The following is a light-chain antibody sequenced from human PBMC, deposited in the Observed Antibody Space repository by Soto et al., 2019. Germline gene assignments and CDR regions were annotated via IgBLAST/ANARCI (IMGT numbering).Light chain of an antibody. CDR3: QQRSNWPVT. CDR1: QSVRRY. Sequence: EIVLTQSPATLSLSPGERATLSCRASQSVRRYLAWYQQKPGQTPRLLIYDASNRATDIPARFSGSGSGTDFTLTISSLVPEAFAVYSCQQRSNWPVTFGQGTRVEIK. CDR2: DAS. J-gene: IGKJ1*01. V-gene: IGKV3-11*01.